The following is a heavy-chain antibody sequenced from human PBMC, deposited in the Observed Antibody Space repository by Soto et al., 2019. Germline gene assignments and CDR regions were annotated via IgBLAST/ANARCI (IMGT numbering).Heavy chain of an antibody. J-gene: IGHJ1*01. CDR1: GFTFSSYA. Sequence: GGSLRLSCAASGFTFSSYAMHWVRQAPGKGLGWVAVISYDGSNKYYADSVKGRFTISRDNSKNTLYLQMNSLRAEDTAVYYCASPAKNNYDFWSGSPGLYFQHWGQGTLVTVSS. CDR2: ISYDGSNK. CDR3: ASPAKNNYDFWSGSPGLYFQH. D-gene: IGHD3-3*01. V-gene: IGHV3-30-3*01.